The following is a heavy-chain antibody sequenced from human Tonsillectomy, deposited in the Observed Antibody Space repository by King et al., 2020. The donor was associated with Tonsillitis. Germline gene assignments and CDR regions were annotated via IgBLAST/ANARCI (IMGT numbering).Heavy chain of an antibody. CDR3: ARVSSGSYWYFDY. D-gene: IGHD1-26*01. CDR2: GYYSGST. CDR1: GGSISSYY. V-gene: IGHV4-59*01. Sequence: VQLQESGPGLVKPSETLSLTCTVSGGSISSYYWSWIRQRKGLEWIGYGYYSGSTNYNPSVKSRVTISVDTSKNQFSLKLRSVTAVDTAVYYCARVSSGSYWYFDYWGQGTLVTVSS. J-gene: IGHJ4*02.